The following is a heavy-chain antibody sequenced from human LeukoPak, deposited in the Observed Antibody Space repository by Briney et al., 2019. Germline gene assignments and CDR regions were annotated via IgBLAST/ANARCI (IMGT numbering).Heavy chain of an antibody. CDR2: IYYSGST. CDR3: ASLYDIWSGYYTDY. D-gene: IGHD3-3*01. V-gene: IGHV4-30-4*01. Sequence: SQTLSLTCTVSGGSISSGDYYWSWIRQPPGKGLEWIGYIYYSGSTYYNPSLKSRVTISLDTSKNQFSLNLSSVTAADTAVYYCASLYDIWSGYYTDYWGQGALVTVSS. J-gene: IGHJ4*02. CDR1: GGSISSGDYY.